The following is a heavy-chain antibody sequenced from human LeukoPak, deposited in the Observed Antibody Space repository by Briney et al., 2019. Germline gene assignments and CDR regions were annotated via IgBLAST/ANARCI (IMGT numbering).Heavy chain of an antibody. CDR3: TSPQKDIVILPTASG. V-gene: IGHV3-49*04. CDR2: IRSKAYGGTT. CDR1: GFTFSSYS. Sequence: PGGSLRLSCAASGFTFSSYSMNLVRQAPGKGLEWVGFIRSKAYGGTTEYAASVKGRFTISRDDSKSSAYLQMNSLKTEDTAVYYCTSPQKDIVILPTASGGGQGTLVTVSS. J-gene: IGHJ4*02. D-gene: IGHD2-2*01.